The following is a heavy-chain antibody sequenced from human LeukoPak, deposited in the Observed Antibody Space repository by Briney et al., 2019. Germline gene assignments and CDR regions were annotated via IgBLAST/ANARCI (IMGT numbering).Heavy chain of an antibody. J-gene: IGHJ4*02. CDR3: VRGGQGRDDYFDY. Sequence: GGTLTLSCAASGRIFRSYSLNWVRQPQAQGLGWISYIGTGGCDIYYADSVRGRFTISRDNAKNSVDLRMNSLRVEDTAVYYCVRGGQGRDDYFDYWGQGTLVSVSS. V-gene: IGHV3-21*05. CDR2: IGTGGCDI. CDR1: GRIFRSYS.